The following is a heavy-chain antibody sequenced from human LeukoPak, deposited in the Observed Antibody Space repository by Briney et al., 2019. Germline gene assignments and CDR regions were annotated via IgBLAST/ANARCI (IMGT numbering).Heavy chain of an antibody. CDR1: GGSISSSSYY. CDR2: IYYSGST. Sequence: SETLSLTCTVSGGSISSSSYYWGWIRQPPGKGLEWIGSIYYSGSTYYNPSLKSRVTISVDTSKNQFSPKLSSVTAADTAVYYCARRYCSGGSCYISYFDYWGQGTLVTVSS. V-gene: IGHV4-39*01. CDR3: ARRYCSGGSCYISYFDY. D-gene: IGHD2-15*01. J-gene: IGHJ4*02.